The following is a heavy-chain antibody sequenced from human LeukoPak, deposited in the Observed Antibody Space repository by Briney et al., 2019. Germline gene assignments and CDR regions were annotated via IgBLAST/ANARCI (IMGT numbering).Heavy chain of an antibody. J-gene: IGHJ4*02. CDR2: INSDGSST. CDR3: AKNPGGYDYRFDY. Sequence: RTGGSLRLSCAASGFTFSSYWMHWVRQAPGKGLVWVSRINSDGSSTRYADSVKGRFTISRDNSKNTLYLQMNSLRAEDTAVYYCAKNPGGYDYRFDYWGQGTLVTVSS. V-gene: IGHV3-74*01. D-gene: IGHD5-12*01. CDR1: GFTFSSYW.